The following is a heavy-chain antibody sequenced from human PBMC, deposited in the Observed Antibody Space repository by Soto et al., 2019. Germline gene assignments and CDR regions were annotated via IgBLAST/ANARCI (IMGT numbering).Heavy chain of an antibody. D-gene: IGHD2-2*01. Sequence: GGSLRLSCAASGFTFSSYWMSWVRQAPGKGLEWVANIKQDGSEKYYVDSVKGRFTISRDNAKNSLYLQMNSLRAEDTAVYYCARAEYQLLWFNWFDPWGQGTLVTVSS. CDR2: IKQDGSEK. CDR1: GFTFSSYW. V-gene: IGHV3-7*01. CDR3: ARAEYQLLWFNWFDP. J-gene: IGHJ5*02.